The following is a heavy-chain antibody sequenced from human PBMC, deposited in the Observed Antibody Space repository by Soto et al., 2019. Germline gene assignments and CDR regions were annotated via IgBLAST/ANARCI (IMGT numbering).Heavy chain of an antibody. V-gene: IGHV3-23*01. Sequence: PGGSLRLSCAGSGFTLHIYPMTWVRQAPGKGLEWVSAISGTASITYYADSVKGRFTISRDNSKNTLYLQMNSLRAEDTAVYFCAKASITIPLDGMDVWGQGTTVTVSS. D-gene: IGHD3-3*01. CDR2: ISGTASIT. CDR3: AKASITIPLDGMDV. J-gene: IGHJ6*02. CDR1: GFTLHIYP.